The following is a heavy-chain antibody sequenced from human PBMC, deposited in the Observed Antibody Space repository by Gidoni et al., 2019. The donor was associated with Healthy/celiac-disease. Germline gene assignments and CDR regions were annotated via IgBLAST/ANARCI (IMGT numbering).Heavy chain of an antibody. D-gene: IGHD3-10*01. V-gene: IGHV5-51*01. CDR3: ARQEAYGSGIFGLFDY. Sequence: EVQLVQSGAEVKKPGESLKISCKGSGYSFTSYWIGWVRQMPGKGLEWMGISYPGYSDTRYSPSFQGQVTISADKSISTAYLQWSSLKASDTAMYYCARQEAYGSGIFGLFDYWGQGTLVTVSS. CDR2: SYPGYSDT. CDR1: GYSFTSYW. J-gene: IGHJ4*02.